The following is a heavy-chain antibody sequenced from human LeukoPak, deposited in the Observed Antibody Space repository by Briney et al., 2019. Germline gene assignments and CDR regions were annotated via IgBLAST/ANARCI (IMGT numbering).Heavy chain of an antibody. J-gene: IGHJ4*02. D-gene: IGHD3-10*01. CDR3: VAMLRGVGY. V-gene: IGHV3-72*01. CDR1: GFTLSDHE. CDR2: SRNKINNYTT. Sequence: GGSLRFSCAASGFTLSDHEMDWVRQAPGKGLEWVGRSRNKINNYTTKYAASVKGTLTISRDDSRSSLYLQMNSLKTEDTAVYYCVAMLRGVGYWGQGTLVTVSS.